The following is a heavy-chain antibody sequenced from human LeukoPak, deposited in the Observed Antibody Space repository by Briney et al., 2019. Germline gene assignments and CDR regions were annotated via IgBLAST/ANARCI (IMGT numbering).Heavy chain of an antibody. CDR3: ARGGYSSSPYYYYMDV. J-gene: IGHJ6*03. Sequence: SVKVSCKASGGTFSSYAISWVRQAPGQGLEWMGRIIPILGIANYAQKFQGRVTITRNTSISTAHMELSSLRSEDTAVYYCARGGYSSSPYYYYMDVWGKGTTVTVSS. CDR1: GGTFSSYA. V-gene: IGHV1-69*04. D-gene: IGHD6-13*01. CDR2: IIPILGIA.